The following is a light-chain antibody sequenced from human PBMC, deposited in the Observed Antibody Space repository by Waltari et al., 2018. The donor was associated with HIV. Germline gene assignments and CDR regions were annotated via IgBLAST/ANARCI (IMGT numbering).Light chain of an antibody. CDR3: AAWDDSLIGHV. V-gene: IGLV1-44*01. Sequence: QPVLTQPPSASGTPGQRAAISCSCSRSNIGVNSVNWYHQHHGTAPTPLLYNNDQRPSGVPDRFSGSKSGTSASLAISGLQSEDEADYYCAAWDDSLIGHVFGSGTRVTVL. J-gene: IGLJ1*01. CDR1: RSNIGVNS. CDR2: NND.